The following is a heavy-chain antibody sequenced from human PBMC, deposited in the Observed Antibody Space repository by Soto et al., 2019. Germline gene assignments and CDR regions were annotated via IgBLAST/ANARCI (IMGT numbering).Heavy chain of an antibody. CDR1: GFTFSSYT. CDR2: ITSSGYI. J-gene: IGHJ5*02. V-gene: IGHV3-21*06. Sequence: DVKVVESGGGLIKPGGSLRLSCAASGFTFSSYTMNWVRQAPGKGLEWVSSITSSGYIYYADSVKGRFTISRDIAKNSLSRQMDSRIAEDTAVYYCARDPEDYLAGAWGQGTLVTVSS. CDR3: ARDPEDYLAGA. D-gene: IGHD4-17*01.